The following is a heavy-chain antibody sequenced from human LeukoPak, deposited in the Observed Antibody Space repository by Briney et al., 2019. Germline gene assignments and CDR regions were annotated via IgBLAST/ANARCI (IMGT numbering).Heavy chain of an antibody. J-gene: IGHJ4*02. CDR2: ISGSGGTT. CDR3: AKTNGYYSD. V-gene: IGHV3-23*01. CDR1: GFTFSSYG. Sequence: QTGGSLRLSCAASGFTFSSYGMNWVRQAPGKGLEWVSGISGSGGTTYYADSVKGRFTISRDNSKNSLSLQVSSLRAEDTAVYYCAKTNGYYSDWGQGTLVTLSS. D-gene: IGHD3-22*01.